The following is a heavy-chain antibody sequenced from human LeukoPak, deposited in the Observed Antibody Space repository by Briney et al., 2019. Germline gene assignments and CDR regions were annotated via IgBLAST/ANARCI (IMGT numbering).Heavy chain of an antibody. CDR1: GITLRNYG. J-gene: IGHJ4*02. CDR2: ISDSGGRT. V-gene: IGHV3-23*01. Sequence: PGGSLRLSGAVPGITLRNYGISWVPQAPGKGLEWVAGISDSGGRTNYADSVKGRFTISRDNPKNTLYLQMNSLRAEDTAVYFCAKRGVVIRVILVGFHKEAYYFDSWGQGALVTVSS. D-gene: IGHD3-22*01. CDR3: AKRGVVIRVILVGFHKEAYYFDS.